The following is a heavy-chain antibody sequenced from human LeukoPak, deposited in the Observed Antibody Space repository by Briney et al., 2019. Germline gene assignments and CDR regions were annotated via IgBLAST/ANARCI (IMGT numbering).Heavy chain of an antibody. D-gene: IGHD3-22*01. V-gene: IGHV1-46*01. CDR3: ARGPLVGSVITPIDY. CDR1: GYTFTNYY. J-gene: IGHJ4*02. CDR2: INPSGGST. Sequence: VASVKVSCKASGYTFTNYYMHWVRQAPGQGLEWMGIINPSGGSTSYAQKFQGRVTMTRDTSTSTVYMELSSLRSEDTAVYYCARGPLVGSVITPIDYWGQGTLVTVSS.